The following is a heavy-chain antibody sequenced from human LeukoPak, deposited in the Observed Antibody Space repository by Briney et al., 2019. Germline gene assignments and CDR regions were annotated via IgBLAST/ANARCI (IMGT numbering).Heavy chain of an antibody. Sequence: GGSLRLSCAASGFTFRSYSMNWVRQAPGKGLEWVSSISSSSSYRYYADSVKGRFTISRDNAKNSLYLQMNSLRAEDTAVYYCASDMPGSYLRFDPWGQGTLVTVSS. V-gene: IGHV3-21*01. CDR1: GFTFRSYS. CDR2: ISSSSSYR. CDR3: ASDMPGSYLRFDP. J-gene: IGHJ5*02. D-gene: IGHD1-26*01.